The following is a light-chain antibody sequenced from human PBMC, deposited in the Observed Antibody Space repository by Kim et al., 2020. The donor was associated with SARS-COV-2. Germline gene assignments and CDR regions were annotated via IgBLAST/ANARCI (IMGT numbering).Light chain of an antibody. CDR2: GAS. CDR1: QSVSSN. J-gene: IGKJ2*01. V-gene: IGKV3-15*01. CDR3: PQYNNPPYT. Sequence: EIVMTQSPATLSVSPGERATLSCRASQSVSSNLAWYQRTPGQAPRLLIYGASTRATGIPARFSGSGSGTEFTLTISSLQSEDFAVYYSPQYNNPPYTFRQETKLEI.